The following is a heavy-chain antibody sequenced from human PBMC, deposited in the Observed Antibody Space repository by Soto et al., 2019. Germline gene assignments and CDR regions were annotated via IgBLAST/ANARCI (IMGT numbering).Heavy chain of an antibody. Sequence: PSETLSLTCTVSGGSISSYYWSWIRQPPGKGLEWIGYIYYSGSTNYNPSLKSRVTISVDTSKNQFSLKLSSVTAADTAVYYCARAYIAAAGTFSDVNWFDPWGQGTLVTVSS. CDR2: IYYSGST. D-gene: IGHD6-13*01. V-gene: IGHV4-59*01. J-gene: IGHJ5*02. CDR3: ARAYIAAAGTFSDVNWFDP. CDR1: GGSISSYY.